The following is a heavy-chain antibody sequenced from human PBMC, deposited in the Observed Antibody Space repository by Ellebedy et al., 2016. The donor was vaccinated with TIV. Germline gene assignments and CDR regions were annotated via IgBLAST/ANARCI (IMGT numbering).Heavy chain of an antibody. CDR3: ARGKITSVSTMDAFDI. Sequence: GSLRLXCTVSGGSIGTYYWNWIRQPPGKGLEWIGYIYYSGSTNYNPSLKSRVTISLDTSKNQFSLKLRSVTAADTAVYYCARGKITSVSTMDAFDIWGQGTVVTVSS. CDR2: IYYSGST. D-gene: IGHD4-17*01. J-gene: IGHJ3*02. CDR1: GGSIGTYY. V-gene: IGHV4-59*01.